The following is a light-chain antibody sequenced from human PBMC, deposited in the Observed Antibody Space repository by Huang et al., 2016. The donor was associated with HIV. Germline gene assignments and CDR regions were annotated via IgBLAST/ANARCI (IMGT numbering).Light chain of an antibody. Sequence: DIQVTQSPSSLSASVGDRVTITCRGRQNINTYLNWYQQKRGKAPKLLIYTASSLERWVPSRFSGSGSGTDFTLTISSLQPEDTATYYCQQSYSTLFTFGPGTKVDIK. CDR1: QNINTY. V-gene: IGKV1-39*01. CDR3: QQSYSTLFT. J-gene: IGKJ3*01. CDR2: TAS.